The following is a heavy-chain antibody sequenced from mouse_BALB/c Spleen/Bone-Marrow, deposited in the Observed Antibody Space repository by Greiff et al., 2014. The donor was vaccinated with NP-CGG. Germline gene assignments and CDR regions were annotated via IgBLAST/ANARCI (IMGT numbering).Heavy chain of an antibody. J-gene: IGHJ2*01. D-gene: IGHD1-1*01. Sequence: DVMLVESGGDLVKPGGSLKLSCVASGFTFSSYGMSWVRQTPDKRLEWVATISSGGSYTYYPDSVKGRFTISTDNAKNTLYLQMSSLKSEDTAMYYCGRNYYGSSYYFDYWGQGTTLTVSS. V-gene: IGHV5-6*02. CDR3: GRNYYGSSYYFDY. CDR2: ISSGGSYT. CDR1: GFTFSSYG.